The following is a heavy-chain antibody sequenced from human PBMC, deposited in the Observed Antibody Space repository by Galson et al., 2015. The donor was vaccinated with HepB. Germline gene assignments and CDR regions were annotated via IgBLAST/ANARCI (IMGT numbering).Heavy chain of an antibody. CDR3: ARDLYGDYGFGWYYYYYMDV. J-gene: IGHJ6*03. D-gene: IGHD4-17*01. CDR2: ISAYNGNT. CDR1: GYTFTSYG. Sequence: SVKVSCKASGYTFTSYGISWVRQAPGQGLEWMGWISAYNGNTNYAQKLQGRVTMTTDTSTSTAYMELRSLRSDDTAVYYCARDLYGDYGFGWYYYYYMDVWGKGTTVTVSS. V-gene: IGHV1-18*01.